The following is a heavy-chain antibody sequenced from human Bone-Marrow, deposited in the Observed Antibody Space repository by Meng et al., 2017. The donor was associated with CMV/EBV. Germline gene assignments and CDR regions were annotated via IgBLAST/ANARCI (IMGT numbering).Heavy chain of an antibody. CDR2: IKSKTDGGIT. CDR1: GFTFSNAW. D-gene: IGHD2-2*02. J-gene: IGHJ5*02. CDR3: TSYCSSTSGYRVDHNWFDP. Sequence: GESLKISCAASGFTFSNAWMSWVRQAPGKGLEWVGRIKSKTDGGITDYAAPVKGRFTISRYEAKNTLYLQMNSLKTEDTAVYYGTSYCSSTSGYRVDHNWFDPWGQGTLVTVSS. V-gene: IGHV3-15*01.